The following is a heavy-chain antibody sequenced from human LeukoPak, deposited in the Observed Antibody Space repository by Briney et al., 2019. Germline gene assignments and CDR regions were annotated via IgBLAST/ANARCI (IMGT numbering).Heavy chain of an antibody. CDR2: IKQGGNEK. V-gene: IGHV3-7*05. J-gene: IGHJ4*02. Sequence: GGSLRLSCAACGVTISSNWMSWARQAPGKGLECVAHIKQGGNEKYYVDCVKGRFTIYRDNEKSSVFVQMNSLRAEDTAVYFCARVPNHYSTVTSFDFWGQGTLVSVSS. D-gene: IGHD2-8*02. CDR3: ARVPNHYSTVTSFDF. CDR1: GVTISSNW.